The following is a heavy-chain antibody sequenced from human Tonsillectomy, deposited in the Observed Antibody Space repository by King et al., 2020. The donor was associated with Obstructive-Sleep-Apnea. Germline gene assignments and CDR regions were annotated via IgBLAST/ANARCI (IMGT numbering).Heavy chain of an antibody. CDR1: GYTLTSYA. CDR2: INAGNGNT. D-gene: IGHD1-14*01. Sequence: QLVQSGAEVKKPGASVKVSCKASGYTLTSYAIHWVRQAPGQRLEWMGWINAGNGNTKYSQKFQGRVTITSDTSASTVYMELSSLRSEDTAVYYCARDPNSHTGDYLDYWGQGALVTVSS. J-gene: IGHJ4*02. CDR3: ARDPNSHTGDYLDY. V-gene: IGHV1-3*01.